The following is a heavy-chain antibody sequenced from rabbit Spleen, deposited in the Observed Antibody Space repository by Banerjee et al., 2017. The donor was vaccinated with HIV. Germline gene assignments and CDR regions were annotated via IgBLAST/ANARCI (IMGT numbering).Heavy chain of an antibody. CDR2: IFGGDGST. D-gene: IGHD6-1*01. V-gene: IGHV1S47*01. J-gene: IGHJ4*01. CDR3: ARLFAYASYAAFGWNFYL. Sequence: QEQLVESGGGLVQPEGSLTLTCKVSGFTIGSSYYMCWVRQAPGKGPEWIACIFGGDGSTFYASWVNGRFTSSRSTSLNTVTLQMTSLTAADTATYFCARLFAYASYAAFGWNFYLWGPGTLVTVS. CDR1: GFTIGSSYY.